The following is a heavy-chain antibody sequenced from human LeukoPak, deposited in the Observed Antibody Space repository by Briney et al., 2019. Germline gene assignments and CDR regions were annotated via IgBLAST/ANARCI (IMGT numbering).Heavy chain of an antibody. J-gene: IGHJ4*02. V-gene: IGHV3-48*03. CDR2: ISSSGSTI. CDR3: ARDAAMVWRGAFGY. D-gene: IGHD5-18*01. Sequence: GGSLRLSCAASGFTFSSYEMNWVRQAPGKGLEWVSYISSSGSTIYYADSVKGRFTISRDNAKNSLYLQMNSLRAEDTAVYYCARDAAMVWRGAFGYWGQGTLVTVSS. CDR1: GFTFSSYE.